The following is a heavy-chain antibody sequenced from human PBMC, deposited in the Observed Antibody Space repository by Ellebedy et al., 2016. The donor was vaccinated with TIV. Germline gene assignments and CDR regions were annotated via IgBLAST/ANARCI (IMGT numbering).Heavy chain of an antibody. V-gene: IGHV4-61*02. Sequence: SETLSLXCTVSGASISSGSYYWSWIRQPAGKGLEWIGRIYTSGSTNYNPSPKSRVTMSVDTSKNQFSLKLSSVTAADTAVYYCARGDFPDHNWFDPWGQGTLVTVSS. CDR3: ARGDFPDHNWFDP. J-gene: IGHJ5*02. CDR1: GASISSGSYY. D-gene: IGHD3-3*01. CDR2: IYTSGST.